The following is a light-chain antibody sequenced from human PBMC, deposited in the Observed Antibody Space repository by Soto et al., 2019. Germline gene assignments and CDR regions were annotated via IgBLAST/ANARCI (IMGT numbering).Light chain of an antibody. CDR3: CSYAGSSTLV. CDR1: SSDVGSYNL. CDR2: EVS. V-gene: IGLV2-23*02. Sequence: QPASVSGSPGQSITISCTGTSSDVGSYNLVSWYQQHPGKAPKLMIYEVSKRPSGVPNHFSGSKSGNTASLTISGLQAEDEADYYCCSYAGSSTLVFGGGTQLTVL. J-gene: IGLJ2*01.